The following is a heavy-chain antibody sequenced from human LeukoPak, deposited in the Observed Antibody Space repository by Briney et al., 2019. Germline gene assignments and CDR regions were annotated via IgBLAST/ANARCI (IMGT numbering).Heavy chain of an antibody. CDR2: ISSSGGST. D-gene: IGHD1-7*01. Sequence: GGSLRLSCAASGFTFSSWSMSWARPAPGKGMEWVSAISSSGGSTYYADSVKGRFTISRDNSKTTLYLQMNSLRAEDTAVYYCAKDLSELRSSAVDIWGQGTMVTVSS. J-gene: IGHJ3*02. CDR3: AKDLSELRSSAVDI. CDR1: GFTFSSWS. V-gene: IGHV3-23*01.